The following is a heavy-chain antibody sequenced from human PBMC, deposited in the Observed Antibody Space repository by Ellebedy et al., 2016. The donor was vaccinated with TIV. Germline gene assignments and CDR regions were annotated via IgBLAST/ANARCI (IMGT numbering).Heavy chain of an antibody. CDR2: IYHTGST. V-gene: IGHV4-61*01. J-gene: IGHJ4*02. Sequence: SETLSLTXTVSGGSVSSGNYYWSWIRQPPGRGLELIGYIYHTGSTKYNPSLKSRVTISLDTSKNQFSLKLNSVTAADTAVYYCARDSGNYYLNYWGQGILVTVSS. CDR3: ARDSGNYYLNY. CDR1: GGSVSSGNYY. D-gene: IGHD1-26*01.